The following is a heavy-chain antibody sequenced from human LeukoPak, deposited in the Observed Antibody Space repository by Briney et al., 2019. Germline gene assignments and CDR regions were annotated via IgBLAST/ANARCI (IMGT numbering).Heavy chain of an antibody. Sequence: GGSLRLSCAASGFTFGSYWMSWVRQAPGKGLEWVANIKQDGSEKYYVDSVKGRFTISRDNAKNSLYLQMNSLRAEDTAVYYCARAGGAWGQGTLVTVSS. J-gene: IGHJ4*02. CDR2: IKQDGSEK. CDR3: ARAGGA. V-gene: IGHV3-7*01. D-gene: IGHD3-10*01. CDR1: GFTFGSYW.